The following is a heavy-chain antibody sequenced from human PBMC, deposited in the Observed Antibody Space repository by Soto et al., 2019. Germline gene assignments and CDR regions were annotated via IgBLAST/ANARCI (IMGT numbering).Heavy chain of an antibody. D-gene: IGHD3-9*01. CDR3: ARAHYDILTDAKAPFDY. CDR1: GGSISSYY. J-gene: IGHJ4*02. V-gene: IGHV4-59*01. CDR2: IYYSGST. Sequence: TSETLSLTCTVSGGSISSYYWGWIRQPPGKGLEWIGYIYYSGSTNYNPSLKSRVTISVDTSKNQFSLKLSSVTAADTAVYYCARAHYDILTDAKAPFDYWGQGTLVTVSS.